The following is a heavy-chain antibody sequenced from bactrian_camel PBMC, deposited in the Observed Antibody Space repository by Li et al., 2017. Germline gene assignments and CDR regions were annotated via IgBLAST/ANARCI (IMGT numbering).Heavy chain of an antibody. V-gene: IGHV3S31*01. J-gene: IGHJ6*01. CDR3: AASGRLYCEGGYVAFSS. Sequence: VQLVESGGDLVQPGGSLRLSCAASGFTFSSYAMSWVRQAPGKGLEWVSSINSGGGTTYYADAVKGRFTISQDSAKNILYLQMRSLKPEDTAMYYCAASGRLYCEGGYVAFSSWGRGTQVTVS. D-gene: IGHD2*01. CDR1: GFTFSSYA. CDR2: INSGGGTT.